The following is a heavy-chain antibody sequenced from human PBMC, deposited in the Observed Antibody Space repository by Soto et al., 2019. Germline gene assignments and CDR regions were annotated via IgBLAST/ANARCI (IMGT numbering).Heavy chain of an antibody. CDR3: ARDPSIAARLGIDY. CDR2: IWYDGSNK. CDR1: GFTFSSYG. Sequence: PGGSLRLSCAASGFTFSSYGMHWVRQAPGKGLEWVAVIWYDGSNKYYADSVKGRFTISRDKSKNTLYLQMNSLRAEDTAVYYCARDPSIAARLGIDYWGQGTLVTVSS. D-gene: IGHD6-6*01. V-gene: IGHV3-33*01. J-gene: IGHJ4*02.